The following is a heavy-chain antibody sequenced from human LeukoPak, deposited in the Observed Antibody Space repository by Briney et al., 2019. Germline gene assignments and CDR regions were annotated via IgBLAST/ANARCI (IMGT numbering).Heavy chain of an antibody. D-gene: IGHD1-26*01. CDR1: GFTFSSYA. CDR2: ISSSGGST. Sequence: GGSLRLSCAASGFTFSSYAMSWVRQAPGKGLEWVSAISSSGGSTYYTDSVKGRFTISRDNSKNTLYLQMNSLKTDDTAVYYCTRASLSGSYFFYWGQGALVTVSS. CDR3: TRASLSGSYFFY. J-gene: IGHJ4*02. V-gene: IGHV3-23*01.